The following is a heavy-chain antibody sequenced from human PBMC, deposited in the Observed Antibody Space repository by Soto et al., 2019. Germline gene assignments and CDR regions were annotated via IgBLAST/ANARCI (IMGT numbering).Heavy chain of an antibody. CDR1: GYTFTAYY. Sequence: QVQLVQSGAEVEKPGASVKVSCKASGYTFTAYYVHWVRQAPGQGLEWMGWINPNSGVTNYAHKCQGSVTMTRDTAISTAYKELTRLRSDDTAVYYCARGGAVAGTEWGQGTLVTVSS. D-gene: IGHD6-19*01. CDR2: INPNSGVT. V-gene: IGHV1-2*02. CDR3: ARGGAVAGTE. J-gene: IGHJ4*02.